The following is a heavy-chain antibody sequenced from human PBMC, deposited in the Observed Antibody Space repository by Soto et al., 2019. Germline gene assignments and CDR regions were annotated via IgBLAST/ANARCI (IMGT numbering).Heavy chain of an antibody. V-gene: IGHV4-30-2*01. Sequence: SETLSLTCAVSGGSISSGGYSWSWIRQPPGKGLEWIGYIYHSGSTYYNPSLKSRVTISVDRSKNQFSLKLSSVTAADTAVYYCARDVSTYSSFDYWGQGTLVTVSS. CDR2: IYHSGST. CDR3: ARDVSTYSSFDY. CDR1: GGSISSGGYS. D-gene: IGHD2-15*01. J-gene: IGHJ4*02.